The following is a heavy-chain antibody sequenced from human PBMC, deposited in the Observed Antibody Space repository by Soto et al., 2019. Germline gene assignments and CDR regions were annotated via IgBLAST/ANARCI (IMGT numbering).Heavy chain of an antibody. V-gene: IGHV1-69*13. D-gene: IGHD4-4*01. CDR3: AREESNSDTSSFDY. CDR1: GGTFSSYA. J-gene: IGHJ4*02. CDR2: IIPIFGTA. Sequence: SVKVSCKASGGTFSSYAISWVRQAPGQGLEWMGGIIPIFGTANYAQKFQGRVTITADESTSTAYMELSSLRSEDTAVYYCAREESNSDTSSFDYWGQGSLVTVSS.